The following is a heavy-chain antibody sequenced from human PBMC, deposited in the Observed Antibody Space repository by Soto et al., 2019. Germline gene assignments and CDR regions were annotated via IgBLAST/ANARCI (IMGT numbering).Heavy chain of an antibody. CDR3: ARTILRSWFDP. J-gene: IGHJ5*02. CDR2: IKQDGSEK. D-gene: IGHD2-15*01. CDR1: GFTFSSYW. Sequence: GGSLRLSCAASGFTFSSYWISWVRQAPGKGLEWVANIKQDGSEKYYVDSVKGRFTISRDNAKNSLYLQMNSLRAEDTAVYYCARTILRSWFDPWGQGTLVTVSS. V-gene: IGHV3-7*01.